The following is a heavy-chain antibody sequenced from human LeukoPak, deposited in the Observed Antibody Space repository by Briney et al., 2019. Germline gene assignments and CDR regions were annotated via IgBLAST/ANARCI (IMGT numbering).Heavy chain of an antibody. Sequence: SETLSLTCIVSGGSISSYYWSWIRQPPGKGLEWIGYIYYSGSTNYNPFLKSRVTISVDTSKNQFSLKLSSVTAADTAVYYCARADPSGSGWLFDAFDIWGQGTMVTVSS. CDR3: ARADPSGSGWLFDAFDI. CDR1: GGSISSYY. CDR2: IYYSGST. V-gene: IGHV4-59*01. D-gene: IGHD6-19*01. J-gene: IGHJ3*02.